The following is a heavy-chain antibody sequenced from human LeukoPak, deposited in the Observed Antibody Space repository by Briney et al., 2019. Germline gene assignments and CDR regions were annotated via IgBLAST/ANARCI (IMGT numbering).Heavy chain of an antibody. CDR3: ARGGGWFGELDYMDV. V-gene: IGHV4-59*01. CDR2: SYYNGNT. J-gene: IGHJ6*03. D-gene: IGHD3-10*01. CDR1: GGSITNYY. Sequence: SETLSLTCTVSGGSITNYYWSWIRQPPGKGLEWIGFSYYNGNTSYNPSLKSRVTISADTSKNQFSLRLTSVTAADTAMYYCARGGGWFGELDYMDVWGKGTTVTISS.